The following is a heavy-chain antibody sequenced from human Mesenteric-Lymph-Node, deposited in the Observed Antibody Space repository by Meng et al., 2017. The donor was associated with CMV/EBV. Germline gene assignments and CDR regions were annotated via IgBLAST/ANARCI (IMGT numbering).Heavy chain of an antibody. CDR3: AKVKADITMVRGVSEAYFDY. Sequence: GGSLRLSCAASGFTFTNYRMNWVRQAPGKGLEWVSSITGSSTYIYYADSVKGRFTISRDNAKNSLYLQMNSLRAEDTALYYCAKVKADITMVRGVSEAYFDYWGQGTLVTVSS. CDR2: ITGSSTYI. J-gene: IGHJ4*02. CDR1: GFTFTNYR. V-gene: IGHV3-21*04. D-gene: IGHD3-10*01.